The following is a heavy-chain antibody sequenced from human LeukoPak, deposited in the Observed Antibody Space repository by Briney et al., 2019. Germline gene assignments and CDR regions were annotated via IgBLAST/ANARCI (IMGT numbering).Heavy chain of an antibody. CDR3: ASIPVTTYYFDY. V-gene: IGHV4-59*05. J-gene: IGHJ4*02. CDR2: IYYSGST. D-gene: IGHD4-17*01. Sequence: SETLSLTCTVSGGSISSYYWSWIRQPPGKGLEWIGSIYYSGSTYYNPSLKSRVTISVDTSKNQFSLKLSSVTAADTAVYYCASIPVTTYYFDYWGQGTLVTVSS. CDR1: GGSISSYY.